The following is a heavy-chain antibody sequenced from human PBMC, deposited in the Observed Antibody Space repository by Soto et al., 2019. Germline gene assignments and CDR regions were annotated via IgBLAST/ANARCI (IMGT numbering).Heavy chain of an antibody. D-gene: IGHD3-10*01. CDR2: ISSSSSYI. CDR3: ARDNYGAMVRGVITYYYGMDV. V-gene: IGHV3-21*01. Sequence: GGSLRLSCAASGFTFSSYSMNWVRQAPGKGLEWVSSISSSSSYIYYADSMKGRFTISRDNAKNSLYLQMNSLRAEDTAVYYCARDNYGAMVRGVITYYYGMDVWGQGTTVTVSS. CDR1: GFTFSSYS. J-gene: IGHJ6*02.